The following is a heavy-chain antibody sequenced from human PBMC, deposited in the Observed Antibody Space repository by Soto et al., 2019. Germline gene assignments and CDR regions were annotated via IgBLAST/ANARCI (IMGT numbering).Heavy chain of an antibody. CDR3: AHRILLWFGEATFDY. Sequence: QITLKESGPTLVKPTQTLTLTCTFSGFSLITSGVVVGCIRQPPGTALEWLALIYCDADKRYSPSLKSMLTITKDPSKNQVVLTMTNMDPVDTATDSCAHRILLWFGEATFDYCGQGTLVTVS. D-gene: IGHD3-10*01. CDR2: IYCDADK. J-gene: IGHJ4*02. V-gene: IGHV2-5*02. CDR1: GFSLITSGVV.